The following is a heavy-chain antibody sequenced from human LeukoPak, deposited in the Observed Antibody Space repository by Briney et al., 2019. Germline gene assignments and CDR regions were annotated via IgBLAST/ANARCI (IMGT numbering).Heavy chain of an antibody. V-gene: IGHV3-30*03. CDR3: AREYDDYYFDY. Sequence: GRSLRLSCAASGFTFSSYGMHWVRQAPGKGLEWVAVISYDGSNKYYADSVKGRFTISRDNSKNTLYLQMNSLRAEDTAVYYCAREYDDYYFDYWGQGTLVTVSS. CDR2: ISYDGSNK. CDR1: GFTFSSYG. J-gene: IGHJ4*02. D-gene: IGHD3-3*01.